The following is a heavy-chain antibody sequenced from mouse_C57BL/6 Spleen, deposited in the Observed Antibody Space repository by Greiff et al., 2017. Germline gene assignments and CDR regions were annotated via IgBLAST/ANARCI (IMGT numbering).Heavy chain of an antibody. Sequence: EVKLMESGGGLVKPGGSLKLSCAASGFTFSSYAMSWVRQTPEKRLEWVATISDGGSYTYYPDNVKGRFTISRDNAKNNLYLQMSHLKSEDTAMYYCARSLSRGAMDYWGQGTSVTVSS. V-gene: IGHV5-4*03. D-gene: IGHD3-3*01. CDR1: GFTFSSYA. CDR2: ISDGGSYT. J-gene: IGHJ4*01. CDR3: ARSLSRGAMDY.